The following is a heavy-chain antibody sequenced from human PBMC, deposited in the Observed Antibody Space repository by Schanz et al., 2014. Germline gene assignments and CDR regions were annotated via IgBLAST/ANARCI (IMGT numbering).Heavy chain of an antibody. J-gene: IGHJ5*02. CDR2: INGYNGHT. CDR3: ARDRRRYCSTASCLHDNWFDP. Sequence: QVQLVQSEAEVKKPGSSVKVSCKASGYTFSSYGITWVRQAPGQGLEWMGWINGYNGHTLYAQKFQGRVTMTTDTSTSTSYMELTSLRFDDTAVYYCARDRRRYCSTASCLHDNWFDPWGQGTLVIVSS. V-gene: IGHV1-18*01. D-gene: IGHD2-2*01. CDR1: GYTFSSYG.